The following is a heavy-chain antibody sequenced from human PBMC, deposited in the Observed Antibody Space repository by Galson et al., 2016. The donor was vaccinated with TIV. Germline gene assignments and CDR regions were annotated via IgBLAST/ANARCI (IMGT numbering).Heavy chain of an antibody. J-gene: IGHJ4*02. Sequence: SLRLSCAASGFPFSSYTMHWVRQAPGKGLEWVAIKSYDGGNEYYADSVKGRFTISRDNSKNTLSLQMDSLRIEDKAVYYCSRDGQDVWRGGANTLDYWGQGTLVTVSS. V-gene: IGHV3-30*04. CDR1: GFPFSSYT. CDR2: KSYDGGNE. D-gene: IGHD3-3*01. CDR3: SRDGQDVWRGGANTLDY.